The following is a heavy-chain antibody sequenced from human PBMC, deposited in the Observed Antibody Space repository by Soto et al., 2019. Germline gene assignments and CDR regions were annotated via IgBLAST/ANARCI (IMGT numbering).Heavy chain of an antibody. J-gene: IGHJ6*02. CDR1: GYTFTSYD. Sequence: GASMKVSCKASGYTFTSYDINWVRQATGQGLEWMGWMNPNSGNTGYAQKFQGRVTMTRNTSISTAYMELSSLRSEDTAVYYCARDSYYDSSGYYPGLAYYGMDVWGQGATVPVS. CDR2: MNPNSGNT. D-gene: IGHD3-22*01. V-gene: IGHV1-8*01. CDR3: ARDSYYDSSGYYPGLAYYGMDV.